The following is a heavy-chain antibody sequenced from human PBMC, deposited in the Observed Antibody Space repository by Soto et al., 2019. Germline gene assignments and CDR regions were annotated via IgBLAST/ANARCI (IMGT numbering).Heavy chain of an antibody. CDR3: ARDMGSAMTTRIFDH. V-gene: IGHV4-30-4*01. CDR1: GGSVDSGNHY. Sequence: QVLVQESGTGLVKPSQTLTLSCTVSGGSVDSGNHYCNWIRQPPGKGLEWIGYIYYGESTYYNPALTSRATISVDTSQSRFSLRLTSVTAADTAVYYCARDMGSAMTTRIFDHWGQGTLVTVSS. D-gene: IGHD4-17*01. J-gene: IGHJ4*02. CDR2: IYYGEST.